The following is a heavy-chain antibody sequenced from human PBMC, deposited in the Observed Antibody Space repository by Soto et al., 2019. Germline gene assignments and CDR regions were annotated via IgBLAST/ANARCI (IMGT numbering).Heavy chain of an antibody. CDR2: TYYRSKWYN. V-gene: IGHV6-1*01. CDR1: GDSVSTNSAT. CDR3: ARLIGNSWLDS. D-gene: IGHD2-8*01. Sequence: SQTLSLTFAISGDSVSTNSATWDWIRHSPSRGLEWLGRTYYRSKWYNDYAVSVKGRITINPDTSNNQLSLQLNSVTPDDTAVYYCARLIGNSWLDSWGQGTLVTVSS. J-gene: IGHJ5*01.